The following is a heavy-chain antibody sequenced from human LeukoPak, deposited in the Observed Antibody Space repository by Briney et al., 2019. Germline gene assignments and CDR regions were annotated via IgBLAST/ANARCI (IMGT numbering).Heavy chain of an antibody. V-gene: IGHV1-2*04. D-gene: IGHD4-17*01. CDR1: GYTFTGYY. J-gene: IGHJ4*02. CDR3: ATSYTVTTLYFDY. Sequence: ASVKVPCKASGYTFTGYYMHWVRQAPGQGLEWMGWINPNSGGTNYAQKFQGWVTMTRDTSISTAYMELSRLRSDDTAVYYCATSYTVTTLYFDYWGQGTLVTVSS. CDR2: INPNSGGT.